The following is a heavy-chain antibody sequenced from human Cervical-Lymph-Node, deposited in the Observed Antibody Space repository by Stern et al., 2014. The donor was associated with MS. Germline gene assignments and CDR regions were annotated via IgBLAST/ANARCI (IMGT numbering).Heavy chain of an antibody. CDR2: INPSDGST. Sequence: QMQLVQSGAEVKKPGASVKVSCKASGYTFTTYYIHWVRQAPGQGLEWMGIINPSDGSTTYAQNFQGRVTMTRDTSTSTVSMELTSLRSEDTAVFYCARELVDGRLGGPGSSDYWGQGTLVTVSS. CDR1: GYTFTTYY. CDR3: ARELVDGRLGGPGSSDY. D-gene: IGHD1-26*01. V-gene: IGHV1-46*03. J-gene: IGHJ4*02.